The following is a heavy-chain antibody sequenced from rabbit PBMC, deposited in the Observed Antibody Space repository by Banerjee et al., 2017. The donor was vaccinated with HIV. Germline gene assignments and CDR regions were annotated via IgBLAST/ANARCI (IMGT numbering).Heavy chain of an antibody. V-gene: IGHV1S45*01. D-gene: IGHD8-1*01. CDR1: GVSLNDKDV. Sequence: QEQLVESGGGLVQPEGSLTLTCKASGVSLNDKDVMCWVRQAPGKGLEWIACINIVTGKSVYASWAKGRFTFSKSSSTTVTLQVTSLTAADTATYFCARDAGSYDYIDVYFNLWGPGTLVTVS. CDR2: INIVTGKS. CDR3: ARDAGSYDYIDVYFNL. J-gene: IGHJ4*01.